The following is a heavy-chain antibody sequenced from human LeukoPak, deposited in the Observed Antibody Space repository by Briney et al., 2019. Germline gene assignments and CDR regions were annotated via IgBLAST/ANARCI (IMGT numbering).Heavy chain of an antibody. Sequence: PSETLSLTCTVSGGSISSSSYYWGWIRQPPGKGLEWTGSIYYSGSTYYNPSLKSRVTISVDTSKNQFSLKLSSVTAADTAVYYCARAWYSSSWSPWYFDYWGQGTLVTVSS. CDR1: GGSISSSSYY. CDR3: ARAWYSSSWSPWYFDY. J-gene: IGHJ4*02. V-gene: IGHV4-39*01. D-gene: IGHD6-13*01. CDR2: IYYSGST.